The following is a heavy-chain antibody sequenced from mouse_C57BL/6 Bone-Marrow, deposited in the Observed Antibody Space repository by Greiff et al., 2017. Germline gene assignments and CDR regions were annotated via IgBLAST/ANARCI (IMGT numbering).Heavy chain of an antibody. D-gene: IGHD2-4*01. CDR1: GYTFTSYW. CDR2: IDPSDCYT. V-gene: IGHV1-50*01. CDR3: ARWYDYG. J-gene: IGHJ2*01. Sequence: VKLQHPGAELVKPGASVKLSCKASGYTFTSYWMKWVKQRPGPGLAWIGEIDPSDCYTNYNQKFKGTATLTVDTTSSTAYMQLSSLTSEDSAIYYCARWYDYGWVQGTTLTVSS.